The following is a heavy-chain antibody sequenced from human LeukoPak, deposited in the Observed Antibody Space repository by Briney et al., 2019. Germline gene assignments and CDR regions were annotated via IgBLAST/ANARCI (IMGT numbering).Heavy chain of an antibody. CDR2: ITGSSTWT. CDR3: ARELVSLGTGYFDL. V-gene: IGHV3-23*01. Sequence: GGSLRLSCEASGFTFRIYGMTWVRQAPGKGLEWVSGITGSSTWTYYADSVKGRFTISRDNSKNTLHLQMDSLSAEYTAIYYCARELVSLGTGYFDLWGRGTLVTVSS. J-gene: IGHJ2*01. D-gene: IGHD7-27*01. CDR1: GFTFRIYG.